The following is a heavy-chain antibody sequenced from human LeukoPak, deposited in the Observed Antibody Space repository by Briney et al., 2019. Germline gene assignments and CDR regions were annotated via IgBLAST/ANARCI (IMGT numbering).Heavy chain of an antibody. CDR1: GFAFSNYA. CDR3: VKGTGTKYYYYGMDV. J-gene: IGHJ6*02. D-gene: IGHD6-13*01. CDR2: NNSNGGST. Sequence: GGSLGLSCSASGFAFSNYATHWVRQAPGKGLEYVAANNSNGGSTYYADSVKGRFTISGDNSKNTLYPQMSSLRAEDTAVYYCVKGTGTKYYYYGMDVWGQGTTVTVSS. V-gene: IGHV3-64D*06.